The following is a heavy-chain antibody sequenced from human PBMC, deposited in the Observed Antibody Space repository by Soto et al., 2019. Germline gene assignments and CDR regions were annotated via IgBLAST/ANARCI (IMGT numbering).Heavy chain of an antibody. J-gene: IGHJ4*02. D-gene: IGHD6-19*01. V-gene: IGHV1-46*01. CDR3: AKLEGGVAGTLNY. Sequence: ASVKVSCKASGYTFTGYYMHWVRQAPGQGLEWMGVINPSGGTTTYAQRFQGRVIMTRDTSTSTVYMELRSLRSEDTAVYYCAKLEGGVAGTLNYWGKGTLVTVS. CDR1: GYTFTGYY. CDR2: INPSGGTT.